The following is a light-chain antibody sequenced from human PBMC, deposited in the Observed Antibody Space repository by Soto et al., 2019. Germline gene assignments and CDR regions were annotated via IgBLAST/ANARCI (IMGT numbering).Light chain of an antibody. CDR2: KAT. CDR3: QQYNDYQYT. CDR1: QSITTW. V-gene: IGKV1-5*03. J-gene: IGKJ2*01. Sequence: DIQMTQSPSTLSASVGDRVTITCRASQSITTWLAWYQQKPGKAPQLLIYKATNLQSGVPSRFSGSESGTEFNITISSLEAEDFAISYGQQYNDYQYTFGQSDQLEIK.